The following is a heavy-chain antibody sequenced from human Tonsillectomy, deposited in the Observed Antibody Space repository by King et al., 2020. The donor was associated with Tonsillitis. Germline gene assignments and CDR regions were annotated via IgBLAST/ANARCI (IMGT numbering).Heavy chain of an antibody. J-gene: IGHJ2*01. D-gene: IGHD6-19*01. V-gene: IGHV3-30-3*01. CDR3: ARGSSGWEYWYFDL. Sequence: QVQLVESGGGVVQPGRSLRLSCAASGFTFSSYAMHWVRQAPGKGLEWVAVISYDGSNKYYADSVKGRFTISRDNSKNTLYLQMNSLRAEDMAVYYCARGSSGWEYWYFDLWGRGILVTVSS. CDR2: ISYDGSNK. CDR1: GFTFSSYA.